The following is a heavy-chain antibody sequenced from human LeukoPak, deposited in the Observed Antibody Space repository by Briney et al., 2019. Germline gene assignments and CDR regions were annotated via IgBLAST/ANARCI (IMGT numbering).Heavy chain of an antibody. V-gene: IGHV4-59*01. CDR1: GGSISSYY. CDR2: IYHSGST. Sequence: SETLSLTCSVSGGSISSYYWSWIRQPPGKGLEWIGYIYHSGSTNYNPSLKSRVTISLDTSKNQFSLKLSSVTAADTAVYYCARYYSSSSSAFDIWGQGTMVTVSS. D-gene: IGHD6-6*01. J-gene: IGHJ3*02. CDR3: ARYYSSSSSAFDI.